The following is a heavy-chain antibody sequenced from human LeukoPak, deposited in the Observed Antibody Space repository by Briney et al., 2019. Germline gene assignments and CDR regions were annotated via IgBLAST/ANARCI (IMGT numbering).Heavy chain of an antibody. CDR1: GFTFSSYA. CDR3: ARDRGGRWLQVYYFDY. CDR2: IWYDGSNK. Sequence: GRSLILSCAASGFTFSSYAIHWVRQAPGKGLEWVAVIWYDGSNKYYADSVKGRFTISRDNSKNTLYLRMNSLRAEDTAMYYCARDRGGRWLQVYYFDYWGQGTLVTVSP. J-gene: IGHJ4*02. V-gene: IGHV3-33*01. D-gene: IGHD5-24*01.